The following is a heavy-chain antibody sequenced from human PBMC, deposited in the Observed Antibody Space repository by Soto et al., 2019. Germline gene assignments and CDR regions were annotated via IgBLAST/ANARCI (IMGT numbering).Heavy chain of an antibody. CDR3: ARQIYDSDTGPNFQYYFDS. J-gene: IGHJ4*02. Sequence: GASLKISCTGSGYAFTSYWIAWVRQMPGKGLEWMGIIYPGDSDTRYSPSFQGHVTISVTKSITTVFLQWSSLRASDTAMYYCARQIYDSDTGPNFQYYFDSWGQGTPVTVSS. D-gene: IGHD3-22*01. V-gene: IGHV5-51*01. CDR1: GYAFTSYW. CDR2: IYPGDSDT.